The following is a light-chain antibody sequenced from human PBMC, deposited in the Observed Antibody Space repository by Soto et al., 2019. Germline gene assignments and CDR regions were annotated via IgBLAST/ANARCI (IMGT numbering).Light chain of an antibody. CDR1: QSVSSSY. V-gene: IGKV3-20*01. CDR3: QHYNNWPPWT. J-gene: IGKJ1*01. CDR2: GAS. Sequence: EIVLTQSPVTLSLSPGERATLSCRASQSVSSSYLAWYQQKPGQAPRLLIYGASSRATGIPDRFSGSGSGTDFTLTISRLEPEDFAVYYCQHYNNWPPWTFGQGTKVDI.